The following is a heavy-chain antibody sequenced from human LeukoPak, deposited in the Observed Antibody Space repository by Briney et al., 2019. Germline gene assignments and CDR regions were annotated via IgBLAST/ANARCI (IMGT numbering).Heavy chain of an antibody. V-gene: IGHV4-39*01. J-gene: IGHJ1*01. CDR3: AKHRMWLVGLES. CDR2: VHFSGAT. D-gene: IGHD6-19*01. CDR1: GVSISSDNY. Sequence: SETLSLTCIVSGVSISSDNYWGWIRQSPGKGLESIGSVHFSGATHYNPSLKSRVAITLDTSKNQFSLKLNSVTAADTAIYYCAKHRMWLVGLESWGQGTLVTVSS.